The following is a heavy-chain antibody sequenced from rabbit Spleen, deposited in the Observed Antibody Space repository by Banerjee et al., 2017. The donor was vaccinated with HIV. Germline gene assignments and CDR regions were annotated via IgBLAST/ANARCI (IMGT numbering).Heavy chain of an antibody. CDR3: ARAIVPWLGLTRLDL. D-gene: IGHD4-1*01. V-gene: IGHV1S43*01. J-gene: IGHJ3*01. CDR1: GIDFTNYY. Sequence: QEQLVESRGGLVQPGESLTLSCKASGIDFTNYYITWVRQAPGKGLEWIGIIYAVRGTTDYASWVNGRFTISSDNAQSTVDLKMTSLTAADTATYFCARAIVPWLGLTRLDLWGQGTLVTVS. CDR2: IYAVRGTT.